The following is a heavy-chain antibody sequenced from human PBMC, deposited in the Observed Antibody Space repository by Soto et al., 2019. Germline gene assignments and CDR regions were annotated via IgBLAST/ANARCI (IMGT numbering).Heavy chain of an antibody. D-gene: IGHD5-12*01. Sequence: QVQLVESGGGVVKPGRSLRLSCAASGFTFSSYAMHWVRQAPGKGLGWVAVISYDGSNKYYADSVKGRFTISRDNSKNTLYLQMNSLRAADTAVYYCARDREMATSFDYWGQGTLVTVSS. CDR1: GFTFSSYA. CDR2: ISYDGSNK. V-gene: IGHV3-30-3*01. CDR3: ARDREMATSFDY. J-gene: IGHJ4*02.